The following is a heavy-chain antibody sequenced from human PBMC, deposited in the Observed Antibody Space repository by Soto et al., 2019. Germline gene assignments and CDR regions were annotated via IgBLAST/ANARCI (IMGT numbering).Heavy chain of an antibody. CDR1: GGSISSGDYY. Sequence: SETLSLTCTVSGGSISSGDYYWSWIRQPPGKGLEWIGYIYYSGSTYYNPSLKSRVAISVDTSKNQFSLKLSSVTAADTAVYYCARDRAAAGYYYYGMDVWGQGTTVTVSS. J-gene: IGHJ6*02. CDR3: ARDRAAAGYYYYGMDV. D-gene: IGHD2-2*01. V-gene: IGHV4-30-4*01. CDR2: IYYSGST.